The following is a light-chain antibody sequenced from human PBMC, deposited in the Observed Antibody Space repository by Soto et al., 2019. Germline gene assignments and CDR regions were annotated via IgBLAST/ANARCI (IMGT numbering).Light chain of an antibody. CDR1: QSMSTY. CDR2: AAS. J-gene: IGKJ1*01. V-gene: IGKV1-39*01. Sequence: DIQMTQSPSSLSASVGDRVTITCRASQSMSTYLNWYQQKAGLAPKLLIYAASSLQSGVPSRFSGSGSGPDFTLTISSLQPEYFATYYCQQTYSTPPTFGQGTNVEI. CDR3: QQTYSTPPT.